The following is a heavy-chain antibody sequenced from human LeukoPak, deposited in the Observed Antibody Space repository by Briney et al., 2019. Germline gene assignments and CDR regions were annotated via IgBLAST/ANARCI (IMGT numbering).Heavy chain of an antibody. Sequence: GASVKVSCKASGYTFTGYYMHWVRQAPGQGFEWMGRINPNSGGTNYAYKFQGRVTMTRDTSISTAYMEVSSLRSEDTAVYYCAREGGHPGPFDYWGQGTLVTVSS. D-gene: IGHD3-16*01. CDR3: AREGGHPGPFDY. J-gene: IGHJ4*02. CDR2: INPNSGGT. CDR1: GYTFTGYY. V-gene: IGHV1-2*06.